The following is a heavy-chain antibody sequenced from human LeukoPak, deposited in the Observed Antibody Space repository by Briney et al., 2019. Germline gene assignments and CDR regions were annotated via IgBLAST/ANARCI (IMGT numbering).Heavy chain of an antibody. D-gene: IGHD3-3*01. CDR2: ISAYNGNT. V-gene: IGHV1-18*04. J-gene: IGHJ4*02. CDR1: GYTFTGYY. Sequence: ASVKVSCKASGYTFTGYYMHWVRQAPGQGLEWMGWISAYNGNTNYAQKLQGRVTMTTDTSTSTAYMELRSPRSDDTAVYYCARFVYDFWSGYYPYYFDYWGQGTLVTVSS. CDR3: ARFVYDFWSGYYPYYFDY.